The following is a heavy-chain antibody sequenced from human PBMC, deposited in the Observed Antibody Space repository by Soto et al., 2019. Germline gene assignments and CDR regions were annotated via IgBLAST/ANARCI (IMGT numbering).Heavy chain of an antibody. Sequence: VQVQQWGAGLLKPSETLTLTCAVYDESFSNLDWSWIRQPPGKGLEWIGEISQSGSSYFNQSLKSRVTISGDTSKNQYALRVRSVIVADTAVYYCARRRGTTRARSFDYCVQGAMVSV. D-gene: IGHD1-1*01. J-gene: IGHJ4*02. CDR1: DESFSNLD. V-gene: IGHV4-34*01. CDR3: ARRRGTTRARSFDY. CDR2: ISQSGSS.